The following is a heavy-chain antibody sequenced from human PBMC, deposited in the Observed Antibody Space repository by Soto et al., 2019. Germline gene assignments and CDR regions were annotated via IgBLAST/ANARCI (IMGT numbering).Heavy chain of an antibody. CDR2: ISGDSNYI. Sequence: EVQLVESGGGLVKPGGSLRLSCAASGFTFSSCSMNWVRQAPGKGLEWVSSISGDSNYIYDADSVKGRFTISRDNAKNGLYLDINSLRAEDTAVYYCARVPYCSRSACYFDLWGRGTLGTVSS. CDR3: ARVPYCSRSACYFDL. D-gene: IGHD6-19*01. CDR1: GFTFSSCS. J-gene: IGHJ2*01. V-gene: IGHV3-21*01.